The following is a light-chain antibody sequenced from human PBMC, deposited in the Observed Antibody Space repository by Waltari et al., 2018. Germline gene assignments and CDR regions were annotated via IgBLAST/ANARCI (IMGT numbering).Light chain of an antibody. V-gene: IGKV1-39*01. Sequence: DIQMTQSPSSLSTSVGDRVTITCRASRGIDSYLNWYQQRPGRAPKSLIYDASTLQREGPTRFSGGGIGTDFTLTINNLQPEDFATYFCQQSYSPPFTFGQGTRLEI. J-gene: IGKJ5*01. CDR3: QQSYSPPFT. CDR1: RGIDSY. CDR2: DAS.